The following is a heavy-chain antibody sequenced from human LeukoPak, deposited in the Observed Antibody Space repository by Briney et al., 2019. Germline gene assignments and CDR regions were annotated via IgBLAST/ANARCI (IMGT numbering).Heavy chain of an antibody. D-gene: IGHD1-7*01. J-gene: IGHJ4*02. CDR2: ISAYNGNT. CDR1: GYTFTSYG. Sequence: GASVNVSCKASGYTFTSYGISWVRQAPGQGLEWMGWISAYNGNTNYAQKFQGRVTITADESTSTAYMELSSLRSDDTAVYYCARGGGQLELLYYFDYWGQGTLVTVSS. V-gene: IGHV1-18*01. CDR3: ARGGGQLELLYYFDY.